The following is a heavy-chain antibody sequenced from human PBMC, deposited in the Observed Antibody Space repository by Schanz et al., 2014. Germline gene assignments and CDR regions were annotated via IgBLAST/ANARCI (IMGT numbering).Heavy chain of an antibody. Sequence: EVQLLESGGGLVQPGGSLRLSCAASGFTFSAYAMTWVRQIPGTGLEWVSAISASGGTTYYADSVKGRFTISRDNSKNTLYLQMNSLRAEDTAVYYCAKTPREYCNYDNCPNGFDSWGQGTLVTASS. CDR1: GFTFSAYA. J-gene: IGHJ5*01. CDR3: AKTPREYCNYDNCPNGFDS. V-gene: IGHV3-23*01. CDR2: ISASGGTT. D-gene: IGHD2-15*01.